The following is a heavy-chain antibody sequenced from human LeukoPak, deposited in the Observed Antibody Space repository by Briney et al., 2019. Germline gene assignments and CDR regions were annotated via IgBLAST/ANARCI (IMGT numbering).Heavy chain of an antibody. CDR1: GFTFSSYS. D-gene: IGHD1-26*01. CDR2: ISSSSTI. J-gene: IGHJ4*02. CDR3: ARDQGWRLGATGGYCFDY. V-gene: IGHV3-48*04. Sequence: GGSLRLSCAASGFTFSSYSMNWVRQAPGKGLEWVSYISSSSTIYYADSVKGRFTISRDNAKNSLYLQMNSLRAEDTAVYYCARDQGWRLGATGGYCFDYWGQGTLVTVSS.